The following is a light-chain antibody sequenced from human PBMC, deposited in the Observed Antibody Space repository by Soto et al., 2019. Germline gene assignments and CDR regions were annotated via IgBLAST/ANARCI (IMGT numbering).Light chain of an antibody. J-gene: IGKJ5*01. CDR1: QGISSY. CDR2: AAS. Sequence: DIQLTQSPSFLSASVGDRVTITCRASQGISSYLAWYQQKPGKAPKLLIYAASTLQSGVPSRFSGSGSGTEFTLTISSLQPEDSAVYYCQQYNSSPITFGQGTRLEIK. V-gene: IGKV1-9*01. CDR3: QQYNSSPIT.